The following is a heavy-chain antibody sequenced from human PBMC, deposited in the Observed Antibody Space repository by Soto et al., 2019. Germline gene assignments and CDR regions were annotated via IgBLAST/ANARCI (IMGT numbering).Heavy chain of an antibody. V-gene: IGHV4-34*01. CDR3: ASRGLVSAIGRYYYYGMDV. Sequence: SETLSLTCAVYGGSFSGYYWSWIRQPPGKGLEWIGEINHRGSTNYNPSLKSRVTISVDTSKNQFSLKLSSVTAADTAVYYCASRGLVSAIGRYYYYGMDVWGQGTTVTVSS. CDR2: INHRGST. CDR1: GGSFSGYY. D-gene: IGHD2-8*01. J-gene: IGHJ6*02.